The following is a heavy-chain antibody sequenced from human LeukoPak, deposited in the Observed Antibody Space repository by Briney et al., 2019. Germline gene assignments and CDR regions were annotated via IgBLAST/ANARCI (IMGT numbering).Heavy chain of an antibody. D-gene: IGHD3-9*01. J-gene: IGHJ5*02. CDR2: ISDDGRIK. CDR1: GFSFSRYD. Sequence: GGSLRLSCVASGFSFSRYDMHWVRQAPGKGLEWVAVISDDGRIKIYGDSVKGRLTISRDNSKNTLYLQMNSLRGEDTAVYYCARAAAETGSFRDNWFDPLGQGTLVTVSS. V-gene: IGHV3-30*04. CDR3: ARAAAETGSFRDNWFDP.